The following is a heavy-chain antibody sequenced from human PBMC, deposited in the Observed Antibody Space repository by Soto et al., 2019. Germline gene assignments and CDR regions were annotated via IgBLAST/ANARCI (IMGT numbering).Heavy chain of an antibody. D-gene: IGHD1-26*01. CDR3: ARKRFNGRYSDY. Sequence: SGPTLVNPTQTLTLTCTFSGFSLGTSGMCVTWIRQPPGKALEWLARIDWDDDKYYSTSLKTRLTISKDTSKNQVVLTMSNMDPVDTATYYCARKRFNGRYSDYWGQGTLVTVSS. CDR1: GFSLGTSGMC. V-gene: IGHV2-70*11. CDR2: IDWDDDK. J-gene: IGHJ4*02.